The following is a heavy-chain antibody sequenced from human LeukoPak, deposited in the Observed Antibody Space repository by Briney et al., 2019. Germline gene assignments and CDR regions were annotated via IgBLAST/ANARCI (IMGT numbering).Heavy chain of an antibody. CDR1: GFTFSSYW. Sequence: GGSLRLSCAASGFTFSSYWMSWVRQAPGKGLEWVANIKQDGSEKYYVDSVRGRFTISRDNAKNSLYLQMTSLRAEDTALYYCARSTAGLDYWGQGTLVTVSS. CDR2: IKQDGSEK. CDR3: ARSTAGLDY. J-gene: IGHJ4*02. D-gene: IGHD1-1*01. V-gene: IGHV3-7*01.